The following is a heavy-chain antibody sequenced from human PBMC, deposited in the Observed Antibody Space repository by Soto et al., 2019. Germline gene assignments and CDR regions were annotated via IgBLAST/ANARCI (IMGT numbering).Heavy chain of an antibody. D-gene: IGHD2-21*01. CDR3: RRVGPHCYISHYIET. CDR1: GFSISNFG. J-gene: IGHJ5*02. Sequence: GGSLRLSCSASGFSISNFGMFWVHQAPGRGLEWISFISRSHSDIYYADSVKGRFTISRDNAKNSMFLQMNSLRDEDRAVYYCRRVGPHCYISHYIETLGQVVPVTASS. V-gene: IGHV3-21*03. CDR2: ISRSHSDI.